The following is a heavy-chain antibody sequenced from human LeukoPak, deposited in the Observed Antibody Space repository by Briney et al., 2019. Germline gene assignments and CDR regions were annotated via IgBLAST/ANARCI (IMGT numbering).Heavy chain of an antibody. CDR3: AKEGDIVVVEAATAPNWFDP. CDR2: ISGSGGST. Sequence: GGSLRLSCAASGFTFSSYAMSWVRQAPGKGLDWVSAISGSGGSTYYADSVKGRFTISRDNSKNTLYLQMNSLRAEDTAVYYCAKEGDIVVVEAATAPNWFDPWGQGTLVTVSS. J-gene: IGHJ5*02. V-gene: IGHV3-23*01. D-gene: IGHD2-15*01. CDR1: GFTFSSYA.